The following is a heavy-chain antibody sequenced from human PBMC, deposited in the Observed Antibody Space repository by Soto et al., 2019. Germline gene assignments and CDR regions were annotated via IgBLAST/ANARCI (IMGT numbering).Heavy chain of an antibody. Sequence: PSETLSLTCTVSGGSISSGGYYWSWIRQHPGKGLEWIGYIYYSGSTYYNPSLKSRVTMSVDTSKNQFSLKLSSVTAADTAVYYCARDRAVRELLTSSYYYYGMDVWGQGTTVTVSS. J-gene: IGHJ6*02. CDR2: IYYSGST. V-gene: IGHV4-31*03. D-gene: IGHD1-26*01. CDR1: GGSISSGGYY. CDR3: ARDRAVRELLTSSYYYYGMDV.